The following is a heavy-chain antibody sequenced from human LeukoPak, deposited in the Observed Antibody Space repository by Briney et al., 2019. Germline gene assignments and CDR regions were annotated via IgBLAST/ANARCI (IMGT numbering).Heavy chain of an antibody. CDR2: ISAYNGNT. D-gene: IGHD3-22*01. V-gene: IGHV1-18*01. Sequence: ASVKVSCKASGYTFTSYGISWARQAPGQGLEWMGWISAYNGNTNYAQKLQGRVTMTTDTSTSTAYMELRSLRSDDTAVYYCARVPDYYDSSGYYHIGFDYWGQGTLVTVSS. J-gene: IGHJ4*02. CDR3: ARVPDYYDSSGYYHIGFDY. CDR1: GYTFTSYG.